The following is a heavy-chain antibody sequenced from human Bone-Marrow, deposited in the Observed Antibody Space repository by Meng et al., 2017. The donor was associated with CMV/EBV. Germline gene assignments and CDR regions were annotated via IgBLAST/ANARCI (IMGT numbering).Heavy chain of an antibody. CDR3: ARDYYDSSGYYYVGVGHYYYYGMDV. Sequence: GESLKISCAASGFTFSSYSMNWVRQAPGKGLEWVSSISSSSSYIYYADSVKGRFTISRDNAKNSLYLQMNSLRAEDTAVYYCARDYYDSSGYYYVGVGHYYYYGMDVWGQGTTVTVSS. V-gene: IGHV3-21*01. J-gene: IGHJ6*01. CDR1: GFTFSSYS. CDR2: ISSSSSYI. D-gene: IGHD3-22*01.